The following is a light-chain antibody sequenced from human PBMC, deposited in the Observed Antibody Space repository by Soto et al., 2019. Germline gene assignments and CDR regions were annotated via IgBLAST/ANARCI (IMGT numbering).Light chain of an antibody. CDR1: SNDIGADDF. Sequence: QSALTQPASVSGSPGQSITISCTGTSNDIGADDFVSWYQHHPDKTPTLIIFEVTYRPTGISHRFSASKSGNTASLTISGLEAEDEAIYYCGSYASNIYVFGTGTKVTVL. CDR3: GSYASNIYV. CDR2: EVT. V-gene: IGLV2-14*01. J-gene: IGLJ1*01.